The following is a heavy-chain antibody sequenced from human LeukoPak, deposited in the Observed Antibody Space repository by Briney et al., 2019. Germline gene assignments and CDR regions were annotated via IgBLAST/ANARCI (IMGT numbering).Heavy chain of an antibody. CDR1: GYTFTSCG. CDR2: ISAYNGNT. CDR3: ARDLRSAVHMDV. V-gene: IGHV1-18*01. D-gene: IGHD5-24*01. J-gene: IGHJ6*03. Sequence: GASVKVSCKASGYTFTSCGISWVRQAPGQGLEWMGWISAYNGNTNHAQKLQGRVTMTTDTSTSTAYMELRSLRSDDTAVYYCARDLRSAVHMDVWGKGTTVTVSS.